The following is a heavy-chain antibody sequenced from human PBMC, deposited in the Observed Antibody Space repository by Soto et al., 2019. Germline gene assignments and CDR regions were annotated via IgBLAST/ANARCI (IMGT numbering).Heavy chain of an antibody. CDR1: RGSIGPYY. CDR2: FQHSGST. V-gene: IGHV4-59*01. D-gene: IGHD3-10*02. J-gene: IGHJ3*01. Sequence: SETLSQTCTVSRGSIGPYYWSWIRQPPGKGLEWIGYFQHSGSTNYNPSLHSRVTISVDTSKNQFSLRLRSVTAADTAMYYCARPEGRCSLDAFDFWGQGTMVTVSS. CDR3: ARPEGRCSLDAFDF.